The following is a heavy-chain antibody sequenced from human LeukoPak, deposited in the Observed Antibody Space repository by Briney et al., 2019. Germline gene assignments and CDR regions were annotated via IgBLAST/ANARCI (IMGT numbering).Heavy chain of an antibody. CDR3: ARSLEESIRKDFDY. CDR2: IGSRSHYI. Sequence: GGSLRLSCAVSEVTFSSHAMSWIRQAPGKGLEWVSCIGSRSHYIYYADSVKGRFTISRDNAKNSLYLQMNSLRAEDTAVYYCARSLEESIRKDFDYWGQGTLVTVSS. CDR1: EVTFSSHA. J-gene: IGHJ4*02. V-gene: IGHV3-21*01. D-gene: IGHD5-24*01.